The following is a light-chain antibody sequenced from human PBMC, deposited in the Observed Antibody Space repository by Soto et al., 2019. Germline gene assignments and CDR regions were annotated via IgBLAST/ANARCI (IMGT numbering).Light chain of an antibody. J-gene: IGKJ5*01. Sequence: EIVLTQSPATLSLSPGERATLSCRASQSVSSYLAWYQQKPGQAPRLLIYDASNRATGIPARLSGSGSGTDFTLTISSLGPEDFAVYYCQQRSNWPPITFGQGTRLEIK. V-gene: IGKV3-11*01. CDR3: QQRSNWPPIT. CDR2: DAS. CDR1: QSVSSY.